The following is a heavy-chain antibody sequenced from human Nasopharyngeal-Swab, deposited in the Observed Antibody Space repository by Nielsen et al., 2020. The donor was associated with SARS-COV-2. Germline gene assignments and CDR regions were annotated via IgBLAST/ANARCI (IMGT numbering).Heavy chain of an antibody. D-gene: IGHD1-26*01. V-gene: IGHV3-74*01. Sequence: GESLKISCAASGFTCSRYWMHWVRQAPGKGLVWVSRVNGDGSGTGHADSVKGRFTISRDNAKSMLYLQMNSLRAEDTAVYYCAVGQHAGAFDYWGQGTLVTVSS. J-gene: IGHJ4*02. CDR2: VNGDGSGT. CDR1: GFTCSRYW. CDR3: AVGQHAGAFDY.